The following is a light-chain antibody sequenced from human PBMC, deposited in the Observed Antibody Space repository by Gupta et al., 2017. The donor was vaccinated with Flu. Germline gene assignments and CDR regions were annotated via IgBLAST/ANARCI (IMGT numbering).Light chain of an antibody. CDR1: QSLGYSDGNTF. CDR2: KVS. V-gene: IGKV2-30*01. Sequence: DVVMTQSPLSLPVTVGQPASISCRSSQSLGYSDGNTFLSGFQQRPGQAPRRLIYKVSHRDSGVPDRFSGSESGTDFTLNISRVEAEDVGVYYCMQGTHWPPITFGQGTRLEIK. J-gene: IGKJ5*01. CDR3: MQGTHWPPIT.